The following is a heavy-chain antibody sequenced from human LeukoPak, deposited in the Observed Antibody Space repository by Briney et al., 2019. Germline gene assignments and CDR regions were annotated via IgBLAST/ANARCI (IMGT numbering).Heavy chain of an antibody. CDR3: ASDTSQYSSSDSRGTY. D-gene: IGHD6-6*01. J-gene: IGHJ4*02. CDR2: INHSGST. Sequence: SETLPLTCAVYGGSFSGYYWSWIRQPPGKGLEWIGEINHSGSTNYNPSLKSRVTISVDTSKNQFSLKLSSVTAADTAVYYCASDTSQYSSSDSRGTYWGQGTLVTVSS. CDR1: GGSFSGYY. V-gene: IGHV4-34*01.